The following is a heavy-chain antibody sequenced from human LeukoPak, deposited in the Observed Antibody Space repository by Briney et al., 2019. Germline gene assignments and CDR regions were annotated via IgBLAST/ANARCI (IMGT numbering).Heavy chain of an antibody. CDR2: IYYSGST. J-gene: IGHJ3*02. CDR1: GVSISSGGYC. Sequence: SQTLSLTCTVSGVSISSGGYCWGWIRQHPGKGLEWIGYIYYSGSTYYNPSLKSRITISVDTSKNQFSLKLSSVTAADTAVYYCARADYYDSSGYPGAFDIWGQGTMVTVSS. V-gene: IGHV4-31*03. CDR3: ARADYYDSSGYPGAFDI. D-gene: IGHD3-22*01.